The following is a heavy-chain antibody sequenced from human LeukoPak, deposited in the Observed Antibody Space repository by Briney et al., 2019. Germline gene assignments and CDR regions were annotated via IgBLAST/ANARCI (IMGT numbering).Heavy chain of an antibody. CDR3: AREWIEGGYYPHFDF. CDR1: GFTFSSFG. Sequence: HPGRSLRLSCAASGFTFSSFGMHWVRQAPGKGLEWVAVIWYDGSDKKYADSVKGRFTISRDNSKNTLYLQMNSLRAEDTAVYYCAREWIEGGYYPHFDFWGQGTLVTVSS. V-gene: IGHV3-33*01. J-gene: IGHJ4*02. CDR2: IWYDGSDK. D-gene: IGHD3-10*01.